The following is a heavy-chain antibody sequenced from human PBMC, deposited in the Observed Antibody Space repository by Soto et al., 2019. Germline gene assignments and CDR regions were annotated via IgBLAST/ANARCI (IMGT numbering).Heavy chain of an antibody. CDR2: INAGNGNT. V-gene: IGHV1-3*01. J-gene: IGHJ5*02. CDR3: ARMLQNWNYGIFWFDP. D-gene: IGHD1-7*01. CDR1: GYTFTSYA. Sequence: GASVKVSCKASGYTFTSYAMHWVRQAPGQRLEWMGWINAGNGNTKYSQKFQGRVTITRDTSASTAYMELSSLRSEDTAVYYCARMLQNWNYGIFWFDPWGQGTLVTVSS.